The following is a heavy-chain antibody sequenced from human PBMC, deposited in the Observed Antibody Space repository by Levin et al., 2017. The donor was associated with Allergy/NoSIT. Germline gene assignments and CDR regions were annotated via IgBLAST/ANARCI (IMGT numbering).Heavy chain of an antibody. J-gene: IGHJ4*02. CDR3: ARGRPVSAFDY. Sequence: GSLRLSCAVYGGSFSGYYWSWIRQPPGKGLEWIGEINHSGSTNYNPSLKSRVTISVDTSKNQFSLKLSSVTAADTAVYYCARGRPVSAFDYWGQGTLVTVSS. D-gene: IGHD2-2*01. V-gene: IGHV4-34*01. CDR2: INHSGST. CDR1: GGSFSGYY.